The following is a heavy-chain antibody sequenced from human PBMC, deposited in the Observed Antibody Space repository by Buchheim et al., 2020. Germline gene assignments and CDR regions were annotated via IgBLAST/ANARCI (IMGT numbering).Heavy chain of an antibody. Sequence: QVQLVESGGGVVQPGRSLRLSCAASGFTFSSYGMHWVRQAPGKGLEWVAVISYDGSNKYYADSVKGRFTISRDNAKNTLYLKMNSLRARDTTVYYCAKGQVGPVYCYSGMDVWGQGTT. D-gene: IGHD1-26*01. CDR2: ISYDGSNK. CDR1: GFTFSSYG. V-gene: IGHV3-30*18. J-gene: IGHJ6*02. CDR3: AKGQVGPVYCYSGMDV.